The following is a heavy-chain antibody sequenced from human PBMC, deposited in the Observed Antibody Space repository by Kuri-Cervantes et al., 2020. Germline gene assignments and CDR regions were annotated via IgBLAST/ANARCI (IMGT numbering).Heavy chain of an antibody. Sequence: GESLKISCAASGFTFSSYAMHWVRQAPGKGLEWVAVISYDGNYKYYVDSVKGRFTISRDNSKNTVYLQMNSLRGEDTAVYYCAKDFHGGNSARSAFDSWGQGTMVTVSS. CDR1: GFTFSSYA. V-gene: IGHV3-30*04. CDR2: ISYDGNYK. CDR3: AKDFHGGNSARSAFDS. J-gene: IGHJ3*02. D-gene: IGHD4-23*01.